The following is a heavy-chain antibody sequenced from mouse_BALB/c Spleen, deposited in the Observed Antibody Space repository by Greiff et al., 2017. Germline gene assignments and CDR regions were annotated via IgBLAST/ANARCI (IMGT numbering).Heavy chain of an antibody. CDR1: GYAFTNYL. D-gene: IGHD2-1*01. CDR2: INPGSGGT. Sequence: VQLQQSGAELVRPGTSVKVSCKASGYAFTNYLIEWVKQRPGQGLEWIGVINPGSGGTNYNEEFKGKATLTADKSSSTAYMQLSSLTSDDSAVYFCARCGNSPNYWGQGTTLTVSS. V-gene: IGHV1-54*01. CDR3: ARCGNSPNY. J-gene: IGHJ2*01.